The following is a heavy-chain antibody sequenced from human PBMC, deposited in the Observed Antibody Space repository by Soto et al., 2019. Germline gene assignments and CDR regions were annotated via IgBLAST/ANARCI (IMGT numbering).Heavy chain of an antibody. CDR1: GFAFTGHP. J-gene: IGHJ4*02. Sequence: VQLLESGGGLAQPGGSLRLSCAASGFAFTGHPMSWVRQAPEKGLEWVAGISDGGDLTYNADSVKGRFTISRDNSRNTLYLQMNSLRAEDTAVYYCAKDIVRYTYGACDYWGQGALVTVSS. CDR2: ISDGGDLT. V-gene: IGHV3-23*01. D-gene: IGHD5-18*01. CDR3: AKDIVRYTYGACDY.